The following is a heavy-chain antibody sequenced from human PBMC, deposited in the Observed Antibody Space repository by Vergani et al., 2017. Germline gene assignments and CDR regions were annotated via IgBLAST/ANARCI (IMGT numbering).Heavy chain of an antibody. Sequence: QLQLQESGPGLVKPSATLSLTCSVSGASIRSSNYYLGWIRQPPGKGLEWIASIYYSGSTYYNPSLKSRVTISVDTSKNQFSLKLSFVTAADTAVYFCARHSTVEWLVKLGWIDPWGQGILVTVSS. D-gene: IGHD6-19*01. CDR3: ARHSTVEWLVKLGWIDP. CDR2: IYYSGST. J-gene: IGHJ5*02. CDR1: GASIRSSNYY. V-gene: IGHV4-39*01.